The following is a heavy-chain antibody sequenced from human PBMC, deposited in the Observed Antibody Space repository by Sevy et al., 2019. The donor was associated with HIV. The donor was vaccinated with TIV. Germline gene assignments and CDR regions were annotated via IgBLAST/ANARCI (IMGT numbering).Heavy chain of an antibody. CDR3: AKDVILRFRPKSPAGLDY. J-gene: IGHJ4*02. Sequence: GGSLRLSCAASGFTFSSYGMHWVRQAPGKGLEWVAVIWYDGSNKYYADSVKGRFTISRDNSKNTLYLQMNSLRAEDTAVYYCAKDVILRFRPKSPAGLDYWGQGTLVTVSS. CDR1: GFTFSSYG. V-gene: IGHV3-33*06. D-gene: IGHD3-10*01. CDR2: IWYDGSNK.